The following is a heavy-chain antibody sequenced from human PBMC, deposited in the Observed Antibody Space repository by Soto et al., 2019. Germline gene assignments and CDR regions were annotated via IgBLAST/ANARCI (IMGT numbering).Heavy chain of an antibody. CDR1: RFTFSSYG. CDR3: ARDLDSSGWYYFDY. Sequence: SLRLSCAASRFTFSSYGIHWVLPTPGKGLEWVAVIWYDGSNKYYADSVKGRFTIPRDNSKNTLYLQMNSLRAEDTAVYYCARDLDSSGWYYFDYWGQGTLVTVSS. D-gene: IGHD6-19*01. CDR2: IWYDGSNK. V-gene: IGHV3-33*01. J-gene: IGHJ4*02.